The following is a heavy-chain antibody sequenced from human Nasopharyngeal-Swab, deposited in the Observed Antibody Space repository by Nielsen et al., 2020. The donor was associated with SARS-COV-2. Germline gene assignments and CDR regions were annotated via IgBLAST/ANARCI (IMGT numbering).Heavy chain of an antibody. J-gene: IGHJ3*02. V-gene: IGHV5-51*01. CDR1: RYSLDRYW. CDR2: IYTGDSDF. D-gene: IGHD3-22*01. Sequence: SCKDSRYSLDRYWIVRVRQMPANRLEWMGIIYTGDSDFRYLQPFQGRVTISADKSINTAYIQWNSLKASDTAIYYCARRVSSSGFDAFDIWGQGTLVTVSS. CDR3: ARRVSSSGFDAFDI.